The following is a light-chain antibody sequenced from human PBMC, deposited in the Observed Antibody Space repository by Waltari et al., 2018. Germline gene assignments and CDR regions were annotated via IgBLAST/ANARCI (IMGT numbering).Light chain of an antibody. V-gene: IGKV3-11*01. CDR2: DAS. CDR3: NQRATWPRT. Sequence: EIVLTQSPATLSLSPGERATLSCRASQSVSSYLAWYQQKPGQAPRLLIYDASTRATGIPARFSGSESGTDFTLTITNLEPEDSAVYYRNQRATWPRTFGQGTKVEIK. CDR1: QSVSSY. J-gene: IGKJ1*01.